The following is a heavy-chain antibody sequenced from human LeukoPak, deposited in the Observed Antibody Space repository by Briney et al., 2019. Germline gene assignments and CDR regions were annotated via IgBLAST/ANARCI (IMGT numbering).Heavy chain of an antibody. CDR3: ARRSGLDY. CDR1: GLSFSNYG. Sequence: GGSLRLSCAASGLSFSNYGMNWVRQAPGKGLQWVAFIRYDGSNKYYADSVKGRFIISRDNSKNTLYLQMNSLRAEDTAVYYCARRSGLDYWGQGTLVTVSS. CDR2: IRYDGSNK. J-gene: IGHJ4*02. D-gene: IGHD6-19*01. V-gene: IGHV3-30*02.